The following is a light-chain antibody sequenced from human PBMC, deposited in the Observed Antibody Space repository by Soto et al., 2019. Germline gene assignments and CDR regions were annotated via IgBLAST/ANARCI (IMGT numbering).Light chain of an antibody. CDR2: AAI. V-gene: IGKV1-39*01. Sequence: DIQMTQSPPSLSASVGDRVTITCRASQNIIRYFNWYQHKPGRAPKILISAAISFEGGVPSRFSGSGAGTDFTLTISSLQPEDFATYYCLQTYSTPLTFGGGTKVEIK. CDR1: QNIIRY. CDR3: LQTYSTPLT. J-gene: IGKJ4*01.